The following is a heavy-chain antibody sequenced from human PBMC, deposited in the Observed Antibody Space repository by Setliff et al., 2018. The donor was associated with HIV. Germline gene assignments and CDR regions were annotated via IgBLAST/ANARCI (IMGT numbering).Heavy chain of an antibody. V-gene: IGHV4-61*02. CDR3: ARGTRGGGSWD. CDR1: GGSISSTSYY. Sequence: PSETLSLTCTVSGGSISSTSYYWNWIRQPAGKGLEWIGRIYDSGTTNYNPSLRSRITISADPSKNQFSLKLTSVTAADTAVYYCARGTRGGGSWDWGQGTLVTVSS. D-gene: IGHD2-15*01. J-gene: IGHJ4*02. CDR2: IYDSGTT.